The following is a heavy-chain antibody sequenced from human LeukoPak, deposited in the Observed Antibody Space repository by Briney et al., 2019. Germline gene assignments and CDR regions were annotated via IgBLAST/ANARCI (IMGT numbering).Heavy chain of an antibody. CDR3: AKDDSMTLDHFDY. V-gene: IGHV3-48*03. CDR2: ISSSGSTI. Sequence: GGSLRRSCAASGFTFSSYEMNWVRQAPGKGLEWVSYISSSGSTIYYADSVKGRFTISRDSSKNTLSLQMNSLTTEDTAVYYCAKDDSMTLDHFDYWGQGALVTVSS. CDR1: GFTFSSYE. D-gene: IGHD4-11*01. J-gene: IGHJ4*02.